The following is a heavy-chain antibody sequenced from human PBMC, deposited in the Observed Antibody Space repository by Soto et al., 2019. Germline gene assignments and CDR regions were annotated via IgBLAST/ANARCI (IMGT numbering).Heavy chain of an antibody. V-gene: IGHV3-23*01. Sequence: PGGFLGLSCAASGFTFSRYAMSCVRQAPGKGLEWVSAISGSGGSTYYADSVKGRFTISRDNSKNTLYLQMNSLRAEDTAVYYCAKDNERTTEYYYYYYGMDVWGQGTTVTVSS. CDR1: GFTFSRYA. D-gene: IGHD1-1*01. J-gene: IGHJ6*02. CDR2: ISGSGGST. CDR3: AKDNERTTEYYYYYYGMDV.